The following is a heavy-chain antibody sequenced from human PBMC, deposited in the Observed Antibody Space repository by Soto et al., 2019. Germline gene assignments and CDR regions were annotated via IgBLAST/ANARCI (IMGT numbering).Heavy chain of an antibody. D-gene: IGHD4-17*01. J-gene: IGHJ4*02. Sequence: QVQLQESGPGLLKPSETLSLTCTVSGGSISSPSYNWGWVRQPPGKGPEWIGSFFYGGRTHYIPSLKSRLAISVDTARSQVSLILTSVTAADTAVYYCTTVASTHFDSWGQGALGTVSS. V-gene: IGHV4-39*01. CDR2: FFYGGRT. CDR3: TTVASTHFDS. CDR1: GGSISSPSYN.